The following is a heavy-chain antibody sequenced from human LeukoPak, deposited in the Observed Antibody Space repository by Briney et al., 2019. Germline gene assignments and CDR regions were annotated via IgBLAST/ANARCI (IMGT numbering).Heavy chain of an antibody. CDR2: INHSGST. Sequence: PSETLSLTCAVYGGSFSGYYWSWIRQPPGKGLEWIGEINHSGSTNYNPSLKSRVTISVDTSKNQFSLKLSSVTAADTALYYCARGYGSGSRYFDYWGQGSLVTVSS. D-gene: IGHD3-10*01. CDR1: GGSFSGYY. J-gene: IGHJ4*02. V-gene: IGHV4-34*01. CDR3: ARGYGSGSRYFDY.